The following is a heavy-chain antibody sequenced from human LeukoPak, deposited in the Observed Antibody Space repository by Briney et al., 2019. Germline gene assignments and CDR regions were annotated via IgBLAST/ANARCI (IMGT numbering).Heavy chain of an antibody. CDR3: ARAIVVSSGSYSFHFDY. V-gene: IGHV4-59*02. CDR2: IYHSGST. CDR1: GGSVSSYH. Sequence: SETLSLTCTVSGGSVSSYHWSWVRQPPGKGLEWIGYIYHSGSTYYNPSLKSRVTISVDRSKNQFSLKLSSVTAADTAVYYCARAIVVSSGSYSFHFDYWGQGTLVTASS. J-gene: IGHJ4*02. D-gene: IGHD3-10*01.